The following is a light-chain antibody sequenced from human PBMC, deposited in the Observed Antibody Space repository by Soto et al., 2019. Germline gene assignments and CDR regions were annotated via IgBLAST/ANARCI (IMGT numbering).Light chain of an antibody. CDR1: QSVSSNF. Sequence: EIVLTQSPGTLSLSPGESATLSCRASQSVSSNFLAWYQQKPGQSPRLLIYGVSSRASGIPDRFFGSGSGTDFTLTSNRLEPEDFAVYYCQQYANTPITFGQGTRLEIK. CDR3: QQYANTPIT. CDR2: GVS. J-gene: IGKJ5*01. V-gene: IGKV3-20*01.